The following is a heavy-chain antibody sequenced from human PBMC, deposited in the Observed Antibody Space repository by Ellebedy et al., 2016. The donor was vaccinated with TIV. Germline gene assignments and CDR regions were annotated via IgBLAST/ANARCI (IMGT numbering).Heavy chain of an antibody. J-gene: IGHJ4*02. CDR1: GGPFNKYA. CDR2: ILPIFGTP. Sequence: AASVKVSCKASGGPFNKYAISWARQAPGQGLEWMGGILPIFGTPNYAQKFQGRVTITAGESTTTVYMELNSLTSEDTAVYYCAGSGTYYPSTIDYWGQGTLVTVSS. V-gene: IGHV1-69*13. D-gene: IGHD1-26*01. CDR3: AGSGTYYPSTIDY.